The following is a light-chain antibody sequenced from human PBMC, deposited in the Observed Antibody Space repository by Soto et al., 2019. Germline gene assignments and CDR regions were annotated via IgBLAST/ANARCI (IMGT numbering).Light chain of an antibody. CDR1: QNINNY. CDR3: QQYENLPT. CDR2: DAS. J-gene: IGKJ5*01. Sequence: DIQMTQSPSSLSASVGDRVTITCQASQNINNYLNWYQQKPGRAPKLLIYDASNLEAGVPSRFRGSGSGTDFPFNISRLQPEDIATDYCQQYENLPTFGQGTRLEIK. V-gene: IGKV1-33*01.